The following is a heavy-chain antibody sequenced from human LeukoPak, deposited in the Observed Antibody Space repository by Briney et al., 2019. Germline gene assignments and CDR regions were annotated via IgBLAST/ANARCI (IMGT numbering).Heavy chain of an antibody. V-gene: IGHV4-39*01. CDR1: GGSISSGSYY. J-gene: IGHJ4*02. D-gene: IGHD3-10*01. CDR2: IYYSGST. Sequence: SETLSLTCTVSGGSISSGSYYWGWIRQPPGKGLEWIGSIYYSGSTYYNPSLKSRVTMSVDTSKNQFSLKLSSVTAADTAVYYCARSPGVARGVLDYWGQGTLVTVSS. CDR3: ARSPGVARGVLDY.